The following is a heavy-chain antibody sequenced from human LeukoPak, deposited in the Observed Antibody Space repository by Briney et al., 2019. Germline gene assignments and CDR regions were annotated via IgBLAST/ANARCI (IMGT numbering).Heavy chain of an antibody. CDR2: IKSKTDGGTT. CDR3: TTLPRNLRFLEWLYPDY. V-gene: IGHV3-15*01. CDR1: GFTFSNAR. J-gene: IGHJ4*02. Sequence: GGSLRLSCAASGFTFSNARMSWVRQAPGKGLEWVGRIKSKTDGGTTDYAAPVKGRFTISRDDSKNTLYLQMNSLKTEDTAVYYCTTLPRNLRFLEWLYPDYWGQGTLVTVSS. D-gene: IGHD3-3*01.